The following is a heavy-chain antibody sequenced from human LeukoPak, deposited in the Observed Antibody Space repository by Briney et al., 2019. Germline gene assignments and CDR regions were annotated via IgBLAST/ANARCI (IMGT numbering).Heavy chain of an antibody. V-gene: IGHV1-2*02. Sequence: ASVKVSCKASGYTFTGYYMHWVRQAPGQGLEWMGWINPNSGGTNYAQKFQGRVTMTGDTSISTAYMELSRLRSDDTAVYYCARPARSSGRQSGFDYWGQGTLVTVSS. CDR1: GYTFTGYY. CDR3: ARPARSSGRQSGFDY. J-gene: IGHJ4*02. CDR2: INPNSGGT. D-gene: IGHD6-19*01.